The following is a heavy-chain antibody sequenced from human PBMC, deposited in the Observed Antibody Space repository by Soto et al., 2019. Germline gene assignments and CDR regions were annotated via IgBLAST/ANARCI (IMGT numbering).Heavy chain of an antibody. D-gene: IGHD3-22*01. CDR2: IYYSGST. J-gene: IGHJ5*02. Sequence: QLQLQESGPGLVKPSETLSLTCTVSGGSISSSSYYWGWIRQPPGKGLEWIGSIYYSGSTYYNPSLKSRVTISVDTSKNQFSLKQSSVTAADTAVYYCARETNYYDSSGYYYDGYNWFDPWGQGTLVTVSS. CDR1: GGSISSSSYY. V-gene: IGHV4-39*02. CDR3: ARETNYYDSSGYYYDGYNWFDP.